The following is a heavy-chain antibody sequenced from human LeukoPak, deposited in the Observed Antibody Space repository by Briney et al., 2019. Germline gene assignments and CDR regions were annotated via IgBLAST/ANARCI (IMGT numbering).Heavy chain of an antibody. J-gene: IGHJ4*02. V-gene: IGHV1-69*05. CDR2: IIPIFGTA. Sequence: SVKVSCKASGGTFSSYAISWVRQAPGQGLEWMGRIIPIFGTANYAQKFQGRVTITTDESTSTAYMELSSLRSGDTAVYYCAREVALTYYYGSGSHRFDYWGQGTLVTVSS. CDR3: AREVALTYYYGSGSHRFDY. CDR1: GGTFSSYA. D-gene: IGHD3-10*01.